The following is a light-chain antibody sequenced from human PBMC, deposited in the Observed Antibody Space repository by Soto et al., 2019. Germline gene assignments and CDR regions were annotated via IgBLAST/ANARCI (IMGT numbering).Light chain of an antibody. CDR3: QQYNSYLLT. Sequence: DIQMTQSPSTLSASVGDRVTITCRGSQSISSWLAWYQQKPGKAPKLLIYKASSLESGVPSRFSGSGSGTEFTLTISSLQPDDFATYYCQQYNSYLLTFGGGTKVEIK. J-gene: IGKJ4*01. CDR2: KAS. V-gene: IGKV1-5*03. CDR1: QSISSW.